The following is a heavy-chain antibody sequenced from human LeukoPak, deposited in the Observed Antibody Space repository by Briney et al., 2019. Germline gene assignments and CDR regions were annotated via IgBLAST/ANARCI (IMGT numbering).Heavy chain of an antibody. V-gene: IGHV4-31*03. CDR1: GGSISSGGYY. CDR3: ARGLGVATIAFDP. J-gene: IGHJ5*02. CDR2: IYYSGST. Sequence: PSETLSLTCTVSGGSISSGGYYWSWIRQHPGKGPEWIGYIYYSGSTYYNPSLKSRVTISVDTSKNQFSLKLSSVTAADTAVYYCARGLGVATIAFDPWGQGTLVTVSS. D-gene: IGHD5-24*01.